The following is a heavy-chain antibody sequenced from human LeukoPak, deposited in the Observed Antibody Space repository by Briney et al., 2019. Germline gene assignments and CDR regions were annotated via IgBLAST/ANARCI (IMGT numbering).Heavy chain of an antibody. D-gene: IGHD2-2*01. CDR3: ARAPGIVVVPAYFDY. J-gene: IGHJ4*02. Sequence: PSETLSLTCTVSGGSISSGSYYWSWIRQPAGKGLEWIGRIFTSGSTNYNPSLKSRVTISVDTSKNQFSLKLSSVTAADTAVYYCARAPGIVVVPAYFDYWGQGTLVTVSS. CDR2: IFTSGST. V-gene: IGHV4-61*02. CDR1: GGSISSGSYY.